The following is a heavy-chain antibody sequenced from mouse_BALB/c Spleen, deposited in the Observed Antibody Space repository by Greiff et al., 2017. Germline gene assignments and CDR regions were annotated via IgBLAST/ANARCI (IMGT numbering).Heavy chain of an antibody. D-gene: IGHD1-1*01. Sequence: QVQLQQSGPELVKPGASVKISCKSSGYSFTSYYIHWVKQRPGQGLEWIGCIFPGSGNTKYNEKFKGKATLTADTSSSTAYMQLSSLTSEDSAVYFCACYDYGDRGTTLTVSS. CDR1: GYSFTSYY. J-gene: IGHJ2*01. CDR3: ACYDY. CDR2: IFPGSGNT. V-gene: IGHV1-66*01.